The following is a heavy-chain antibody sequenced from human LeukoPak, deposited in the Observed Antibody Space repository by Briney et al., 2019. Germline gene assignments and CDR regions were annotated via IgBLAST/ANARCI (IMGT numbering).Heavy chain of an antibody. J-gene: IGHJ4*02. CDR3: AKAPVTSCRGAFCYPFDY. V-gene: IGHV3-23*01. CDR2: MSSSDDGR. Sequence: GTLRLSCAASGFTFSSYAMSWVRQAPGKGLEWVSAMSSSDDGRYYAASVRGRFTISRDTSRSTLYLQMNSLRAEDAAVYYCAKAPVTSCRGAFCYPFDYWGQGTLVTVSS. CDR1: GFTFSSYA. D-gene: IGHD2-15*01.